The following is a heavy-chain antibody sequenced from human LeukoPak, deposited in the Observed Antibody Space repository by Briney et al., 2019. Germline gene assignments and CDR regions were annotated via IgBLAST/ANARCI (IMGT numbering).Heavy chain of an antibody. V-gene: IGHV4-34*01. Sequence: SETLSLTCAVYGGSFSGYYWSWIRQPPGKGLEWIGEINHSGSTNYNPSLKSRVTISVDTSKNQFSLKLSSVTAADTAVYYCARASPRYSYGRFDYWGQGTLVTVSS. CDR3: ARASPRYSYGRFDY. J-gene: IGHJ4*02. CDR2: INHSGST. CDR1: GGSFSGYY. D-gene: IGHD5-18*01.